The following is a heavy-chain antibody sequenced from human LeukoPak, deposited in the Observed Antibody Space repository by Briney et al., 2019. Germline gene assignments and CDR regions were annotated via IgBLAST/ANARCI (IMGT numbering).Heavy chain of an antibody. CDR2: IYYSGST. V-gene: IGHV4-30-4*01. J-gene: IGHJ4*02. D-gene: IGHD3-3*01. CDR1: GGSISSGDYY. CDR3: ARVRFLEWLDY. Sequence: SQTLSLTCTVSGGSISSGDYYWSWIRQPPGKGLEWIGYIYYSGSTYYNPSLKSRVTISVDTSKSQFSLKLSSVTAADTAVYYCARVRFLEWLDYWGQGTLVTVSS.